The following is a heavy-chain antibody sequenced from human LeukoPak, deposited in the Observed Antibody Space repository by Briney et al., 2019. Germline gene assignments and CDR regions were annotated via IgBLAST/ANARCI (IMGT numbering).Heavy chain of an antibody. CDR2: INHGGST. CDR3: ARGRVVVVVAATPTEKYGMDV. J-gene: IGHJ6*02. Sequence: SETLSLTCAVYGGSFSGYYWSWIRQPPGKGLEWIGEINHGGSTNYNPSLKSRVTISVDTSKNQFSLKLSSVTAADTAVYYCARGRVVVVVAATPTEKYGMDVWGQGTTVTVSS. CDR1: GGSFSGYY. V-gene: IGHV4-34*01. D-gene: IGHD2-15*01.